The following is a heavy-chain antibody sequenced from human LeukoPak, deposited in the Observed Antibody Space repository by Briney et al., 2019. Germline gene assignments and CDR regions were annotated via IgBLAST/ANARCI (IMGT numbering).Heavy chain of an antibody. V-gene: IGHV4-59*08. CDR2: IYYSGST. D-gene: IGHD6-13*01. CDR3: ARQRRDSSSWYVIDY. J-gene: IGHJ4*02. Sequence: KPSETLSLTCTVSGGSISSYYWSWIRQPPGKGLEWIGYIYYSGSTNYNPSLKSRVTISVDTSKNQFSLKLSSVTAADTAVYYCARQRRDSSSWYVIDYWGQGTLVTVSS. CDR1: GGSISSYY.